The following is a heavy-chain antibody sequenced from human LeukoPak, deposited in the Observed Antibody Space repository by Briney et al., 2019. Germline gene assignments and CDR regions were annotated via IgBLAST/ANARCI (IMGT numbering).Heavy chain of an antibody. CDR3: ARIAAAGPFDY. D-gene: IGHD6-13*01. CDR2: IYSGGGGSA. Sequence: GGSLRLSCAASGITVSSSYMGWVRQAPGEGLEWVSVIYSGGGGSAYYADSVKGRFTISRDNSKNTLYLQMNSLRGEDTAVYYCARIAAAGPFDYWGQGTLVTVSS. CDR1: GITVSSSY. V-gene: IGHV3-66*02. J-gene: IGHJ4*02.